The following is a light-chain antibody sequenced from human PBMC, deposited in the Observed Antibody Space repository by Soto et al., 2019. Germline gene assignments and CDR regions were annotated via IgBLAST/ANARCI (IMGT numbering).Light chain of an antibody. CDR3: ATWDDSLSGRM. V-gene: IGLV1-47*01. J-gene: IGLJ3*02. CDR2: RNN. Sequence: QPVLTQPPSASGTPGQRVTISCFGSSSNIGSNYVYWYQQLPGTAPKLVIYRNNQRPSGVPDRFSGSKSGTSASLAISGLRSEDEADYYCATWDDSLSGRMFGRGTKVTVL. CDR1: SSNIGSNY.